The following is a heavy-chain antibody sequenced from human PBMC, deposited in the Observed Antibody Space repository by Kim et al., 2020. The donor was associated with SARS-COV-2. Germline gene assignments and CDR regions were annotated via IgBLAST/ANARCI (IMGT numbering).Heavy chain of an antibody. CDR2: IYYSGST. Sequence: SETLSLTCTVSGGSISSYYWSWIRQPPGKGLEWIGYIYYSGSTNYNPSLKSRVTISVDTSKNQFSLKLSSVTAADTAVYYCARTVDSSGDRRHFDLWGRGTLVTVSS. J-gene: IGHJ2*01. CDR3: ARTVDSSGDRRHFDL. V-gene: IGHV4-59*08. CDR1: GGSISSYY. D-gene: IGHD3-22*01.